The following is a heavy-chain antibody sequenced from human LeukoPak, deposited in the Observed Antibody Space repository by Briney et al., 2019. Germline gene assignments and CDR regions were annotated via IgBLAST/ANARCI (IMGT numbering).Heavy chain of an antibody. CDR1: GFTFTSYA. V-gene: IGHV3-23*01. CDR2: ISDSGGST. Sequence: PGGSLRLSCAASGFTFTSYAMSWVRQAPGKGLEWVSGISDSGGSTYYTDSVKGRFTISRDNSKNTLYLQMNSLRAEDTAVYYCAKGNSMIVVVNLDYWGQGTLITVSS. CDR3: AKGNSMIVVVNLDY. D-gene: IGHD3-22*01. J-gene: IGHJ4*02.